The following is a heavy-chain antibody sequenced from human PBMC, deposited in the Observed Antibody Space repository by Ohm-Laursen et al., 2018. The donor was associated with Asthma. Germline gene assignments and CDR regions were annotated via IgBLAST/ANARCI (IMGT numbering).Heavy chain of an antibody. Sequence: PSDTLSLTWPVSGGSISSSSYYWGWIRQPPGKGLEWIGSIYYSGSTYYNPSLKSRVTISVDTSKNQFSLKLSSVTAADTAVYYCARSPSSSSSFDYWGQGTLVTVSS. V-gene: IGHV4-39*07. D-gene: IGHD6-6*01. CDR1: GGSISSSSYY. CDR2: IYYSGST. CDR3: ARSPSSSSSFDY. J-gene: IGHJ4*02.